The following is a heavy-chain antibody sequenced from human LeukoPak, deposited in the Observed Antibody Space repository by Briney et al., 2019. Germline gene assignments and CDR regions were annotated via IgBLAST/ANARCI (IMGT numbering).Heavy chain of an antibody. J-gene: IGHJ4*02. V-gene: IGHV4-59*03. D-gene: IGHD3-16*01. CDR2: IYDSGST. CDR3: GVYDRWGYFDY. CDR1: GGSISTYY. Sequence: SETLSLTCTVSGGSISTYYWSWIRQPPGKGLEWIGYIYDSGSTNYNPSLKSRVSISVDTSTNPFSLELSSVTAADTAVYYCGVYDRWGYFDYWGQGTLVTVSS.